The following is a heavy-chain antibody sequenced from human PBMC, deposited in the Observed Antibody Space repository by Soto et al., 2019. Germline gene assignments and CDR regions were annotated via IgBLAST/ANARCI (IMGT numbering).Heavy chain of an antibody. CDR3: AKDRRGSFPFLFDC. CDR2: ISAFNGNT. V-gene: IGHV1-18*01. Sequence: GASVKVSCKASGGTFSSYTISWVRQAPGQGLAWMGWISAFNGNTKYVENFQDRVTMTTDTSTNTSYLELRSPRSDDTAVYYCAKDRRGSFPFLFDCWGQGTLVTVSS. D-gene: IGHD1-26*01. CDR1: GGTFSSYT. J-gene: IGHJ4*02.